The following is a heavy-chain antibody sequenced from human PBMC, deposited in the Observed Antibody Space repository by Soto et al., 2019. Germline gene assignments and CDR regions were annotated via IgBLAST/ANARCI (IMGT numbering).Heavy chain of an antibody. CDR1: GGSISSYY. CDR3: ARDRGYCSGGSCYGWFDP. D-gene: IGHD2-15*01. V-gene: IGHV4-59*01. CDR2: IYYSGST. Sequence: SETLSLTCTVSGGSISSYYWSWIRQPPGKGLEWIGYIYYSGSTNYNPSLKSRVTISVDTSKNQFSLKLGSVTAADTAVYYCARDRGYCSGGSCYGWFDPWGQGTRVTVSS. J-gene: IGHJ5*02.